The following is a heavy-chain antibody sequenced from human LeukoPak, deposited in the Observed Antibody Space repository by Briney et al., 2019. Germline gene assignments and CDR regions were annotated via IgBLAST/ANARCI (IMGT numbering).Heavy chain of an antibody. CDR1: GFTLSNXX. V-gene: IGHV3-7*01. Sequence: ASGFTLSNXXXXXVRQXPGKGLECVAIIKQDGSEKYYVDSVKGRFTISRDNAKNSLYLQMNSLRAEDTAVYYCGTGWAIDFWGQGTLVTVSS. J-gene: IGHJ4*02. CDR3: GTGWAIDF. D-gene: IGHD5-24*01. CDR2: IKQDGSEK.